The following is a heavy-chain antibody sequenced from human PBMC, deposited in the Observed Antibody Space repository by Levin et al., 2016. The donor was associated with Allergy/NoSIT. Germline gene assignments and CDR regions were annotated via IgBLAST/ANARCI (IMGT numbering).Heavy chain of an antibody. V-gene: IGHV3-53*01. Sequence: WIRQPPGKGLEWVSVIYNGGSTYYADSVKGRFTISRDYPKNTLYLQMNSLRAEDTAVYYCASPNDRSGGSWHDLDYWGQGTLVTVSS. J-gene: IGHJ4*02. D-gene: IGHD2-15*01. CDR2: IYNGGST. CDR3: ASPNDRSGGSWHDLDY.